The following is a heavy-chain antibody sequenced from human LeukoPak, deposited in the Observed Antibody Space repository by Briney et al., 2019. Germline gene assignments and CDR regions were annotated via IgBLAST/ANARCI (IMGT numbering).Heavy chain of an antibody. J-gene: IGHJ4*02. CDR3: ARAHCYDSSGTDDY. D-gene: IGHD3-22*01. CDR2: INHSGST. Sequence: SETLSLTCAVYGGSFSGYYWSWIRQPPGKGLEWIGEINHSGSTNYNPSLKSRVTISVDTPKNQFSLKLSSVAAADTAVYYCARAHCYDSSGTDDYWGQGTLVTVSS. V-gene: IGHV4-34*01. CDR1: GGSFSGYY.